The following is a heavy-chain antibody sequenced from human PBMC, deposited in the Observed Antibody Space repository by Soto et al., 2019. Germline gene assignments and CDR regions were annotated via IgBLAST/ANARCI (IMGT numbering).Heavy chain of an antibody. CDR1: GDSVSSNSAA. J-gene: IGHJ6*03. V-gene: IGHV6-1*01. CDR3: AGTTSHYWYYMDV. D-gene: IGHD1-7*01. CDR2: TYYRTRWYY. Sequence: PSQTLSLTCVISGDSVSSNSAAWDWIRQSPSRGLEWLGRTYYRTRWYYDYAVSVRSRITVNPDTSKNHFSLQLTSVTPEDTAVYYCAGTTSHYWYYMDVWGKGTTVTVSS.